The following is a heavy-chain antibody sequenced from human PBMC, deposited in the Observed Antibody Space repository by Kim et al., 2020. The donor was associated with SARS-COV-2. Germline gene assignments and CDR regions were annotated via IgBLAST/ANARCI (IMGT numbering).Heavy chain of an antibody. CDR1: GFTVSSNY. CDR3: AKDKVSSSWYGTFDY. V-gene: IGHV3-53*01. Sequence: GGSLRLSCAASGFTVSSNYMSWVRQAPGKGLEWVAVISSGGSTYYADAVKGRFTISRDNSKNTPYLQMNSLRAEDKAVYYCAKDKVSSSWYGTFDYWGPGTLVTVSS. J-gene: IGHJ4*02. CDR2: ISSGGST. D-gene: IGHD6-13*01.